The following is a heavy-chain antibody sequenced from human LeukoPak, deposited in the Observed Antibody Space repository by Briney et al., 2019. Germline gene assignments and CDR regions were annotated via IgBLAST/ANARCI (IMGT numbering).Heavy chain of an antibody. Sequence: PSETLSLTCTVSGGSINSYFWSWIRQPPGKGLEWIGYVYYRGSTNYNPSLKTRVTISLGTSKNQFSLVLSSVTAADTAVYYCARQLGSTTNFDYWGQGTLVTVSS. V-gene: IGHV4-59*08. J-gene: IGHJ4*02. CDR2: VYYRGST. D-gene: IGHD2/OR15-2a*01. CDR1: GGSINSYF. CDR3: ARQLGSTTNFDY.